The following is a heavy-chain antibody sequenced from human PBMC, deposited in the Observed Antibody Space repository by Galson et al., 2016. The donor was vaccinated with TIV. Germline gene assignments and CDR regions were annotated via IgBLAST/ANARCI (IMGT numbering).Heavy chain of an antibody. J-gene: IGHJ5*02. CDR1: GDSLGDLS. CDR2: FDPEQHKK. CDR3: ASVAWFPGLSLDT. Sequence: SVKVSCKVSGDSLGDLSMHWVRQAPGKGLEWMGGFDPEQHKKIYAQKLQGRVALTEDTSTDTAFLELSSLSFEDTAVYYCASVAWFPGLSLDTWGQGTLVIVSS. D-gene: IGHD2/OR15-2a*01. V-gene: IGHV1-24*01.